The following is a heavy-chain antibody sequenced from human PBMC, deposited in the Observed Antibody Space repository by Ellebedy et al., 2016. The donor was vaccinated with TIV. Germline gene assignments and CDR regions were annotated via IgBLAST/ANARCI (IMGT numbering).Heavy chain of an antibody. J-gene: IGHJ4*02. CDR3: ARSDFVTGYYFDY. V-gene: IGHV1-2*02. CDR2: INPNNGAT. D-gene: IGHD7-27*01. CDR1: GYTITGYY. Sequence: ASVKVSXKASGYTITGYYMHWVRQAPGQGLEWMGWINPNNGATNYAQNFQGRVTMTRDTSISTAYMELRRLRSDDTAVYYCARSDFVTGYYFDYWGQGTLVTVSS.